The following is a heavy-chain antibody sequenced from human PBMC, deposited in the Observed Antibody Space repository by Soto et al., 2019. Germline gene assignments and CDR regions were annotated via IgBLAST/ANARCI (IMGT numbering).Heavy chain of an antibody. J-gene: IGHJ3*02. CDR1: GGTFSSYA. D-gene: IGHD2-21*01. V-gene: IGHV1-69*01. CDR2: IIPIFGTA. CDR3: ARGRAVVEMATSSAFDI. Sequence: QVQLVQSGAEVKKPGSSVKVSCKASGGTFSSYAISWVRQAPGQGLEWMGGIIPIFGTANYAQKCQGRVTITADESTSTAYMELSSLRSEDTAVYYCARGRAVVEMATSSAFDIWGQGTMVTVSS.